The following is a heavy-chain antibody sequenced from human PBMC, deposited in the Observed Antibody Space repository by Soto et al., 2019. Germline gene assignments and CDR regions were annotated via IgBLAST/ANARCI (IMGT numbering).Heavy chain of an antibody. V-gene: IGHV4-61*01. Sequence: PSETLSLTCTVPGGSVNIFTYYWSWIRQPPGKGLEWIGFIHYSGSTNYNPSLKSRVTMSVDTSKNQFSLKLTSVNAADTAVYYCTRGGDAYKNGHWGQGTLVTVSS. J-gene: IGHJ4*02. CDR2: IHYSGST. CDR3: TRGGDAYKNGH. CDR1: GGSVNIFTYY. D-gene: IGHD2-21*01.